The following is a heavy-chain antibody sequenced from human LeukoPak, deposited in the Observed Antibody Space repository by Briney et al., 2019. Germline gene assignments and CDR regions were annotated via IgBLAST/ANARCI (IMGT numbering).Heavy chain of an antibody. J-gene: IGHJ4*02. CDR3: ARDDYGGCDY. CDR1: GFTFSNYW. D-gene: IGHD4-23*01. V-gene: IGHV3-74*03. Sequence: GGSLRLSCAASGFTFSNYWMHWVRQVPGKGLMWVSRIQGDGTIIQSADNVKGRFTISRDNAKNTLYLQMSSLRAEDTVVYYCARDDYGGCDYWGQGTLVTVSS. CDR2: IQGDGTII.